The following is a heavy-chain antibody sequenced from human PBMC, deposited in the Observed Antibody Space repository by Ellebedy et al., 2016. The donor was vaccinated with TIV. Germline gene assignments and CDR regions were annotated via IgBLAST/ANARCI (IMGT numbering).Heavy chain of an antibody. Sequence: MPSETLSLTCNVSGGSVNSHSHYWTWIRQPPGKGLEFIGYIYYSESTHYNPSLKSRVTISVDTSKNQYSLRLSSVTAADSAVYYCAVVTRNRSGWYSYDLDVWGQGTMVTVS. CDR2: IYYSEST. J-gene: IGHJ6*02. CDR1: GGSVNSHSHY. D-gene: IGHD6-19*01. V-gene: IGHV4-61*01. CDR3: AVVTRNRSGWYSYDLDV.